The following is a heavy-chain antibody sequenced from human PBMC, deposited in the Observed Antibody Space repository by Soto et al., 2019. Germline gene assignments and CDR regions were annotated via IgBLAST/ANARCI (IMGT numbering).Heavy chain of an antibody. V-gene: IGHV4-34*01. CDR2: MNDSGNT. CDR1: GGSFSGYY. CDR3: ASPRWNYIY. Sequence: QVQLQQWGAGLLKPSETLSLTCAVSGGSFSGYYWSWIRQPPGKGLEWIGEMNDSGNTKYNASLESRVAISVDTSKVHFSLTLTSVTAADTAVYYCASPRWNYIYWGQGTLVAVSS. D-gene: IGHD1-7*01. J-gene: IGHJ4*02.